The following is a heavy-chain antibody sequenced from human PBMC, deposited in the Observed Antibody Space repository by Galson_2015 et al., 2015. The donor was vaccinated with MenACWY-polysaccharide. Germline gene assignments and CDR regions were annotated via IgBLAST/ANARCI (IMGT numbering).Heavy chain of an antibody. CDR2: MNPNSGNT. CDR1: GYNFNSYD. D-gene: IGHD2-15*01. Sequence: SVKVSCKTSGYNFNSYDINWVRQATGQGLEWMGWMNPNSGNTGYAQKLQGRVTMTRDTSINTAYMELSSLTSEDTAVYYCARWPSRGTPDGYLDYWGHGTQVTVSS. CDR3: ARWPSRGTPDGYLDY. V-gene: IGHV1-8*01. J-gene: IGHJ4*01.